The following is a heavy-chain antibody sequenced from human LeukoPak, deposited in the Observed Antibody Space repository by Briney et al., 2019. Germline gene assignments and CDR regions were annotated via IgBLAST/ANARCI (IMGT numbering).Heavy chain of an antibody. V-gene: IGHV4-59*01. J-gene: IGHJ4*02. D-gene: IGHD1-1*01. CDR2: IYYSGST. CDR3: ASGNWRYYFDY. Sequence: SETLSLTCTVSGGSISSCYWSWIRQPPGKGREWIGYIYYSGSTNYNPSLKSRVTISVDTSKNQFSLKLSSVTAADTAVYYCASGNWRYYFDYWGQGTLVTVSS. CDR1: GGSISSCY.